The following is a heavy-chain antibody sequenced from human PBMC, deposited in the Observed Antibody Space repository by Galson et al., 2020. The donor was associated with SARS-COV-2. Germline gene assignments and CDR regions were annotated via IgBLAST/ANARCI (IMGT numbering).Heavy chain of an antibody. V-gene: IGHV4-38-2*01. Sequence: SETLSLTCAVSGYSISTTNYWGWVRQPPGKGLEWIGSIYPSGSTYYNPSLKSRVTISLDTSKNKFSLRLDSVTAADTALYYCARQGVNMIVLVTVPGWYFDLWGRGTLVTVSS. CDR3: ARQGVNMIVLVTVPGWYFDL. D-gene: IGHD3-22*01. CDR1: GYSISTTNY. J-gene: IGHJ2*01. CDR2: IYPSGST.